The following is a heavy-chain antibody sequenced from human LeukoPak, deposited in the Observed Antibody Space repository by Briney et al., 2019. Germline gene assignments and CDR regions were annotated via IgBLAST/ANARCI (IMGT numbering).Heavy chain of an antibody. D-gene: IGHD2-2*01. Sequence: SETLSLTCTVSGGSISSYYWSWIRQPPGKGLEWIGYIYYSGSTNYNPSLKSRVTISVDRSKNQFSLKLSSVTAADTAVYYCASANPGYCSSTSCPDIWGQGTMVTVSS. CDR1: GGSISSYY. CDR2: IYYSGST. CDR3: ASANPGYCSSTSCPDI. J-gene: IGHJ3*02. V-gene: IGHV4-59*12.